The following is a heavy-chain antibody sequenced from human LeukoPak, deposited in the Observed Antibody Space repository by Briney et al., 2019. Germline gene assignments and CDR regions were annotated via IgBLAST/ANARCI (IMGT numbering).Heavy chain of an antibody. CDR3: ARENDYGDDNWFDP. V-gene: IGHV3-30-3*01. CDR1: GFTFRSYA. CDR2: ISYDGNNK. J-gene: IGHJ5*02. Sequence: PGGSLRLSCAASGFTFRSYAMHWVRQAPGKGLEWVAVISYDGNNKYYADSVKGRFTISRDDSKNTLYVQMNNLRGEDTAVYYCARENDYGDDNWFDPWGQGTLVTVSS. D-gene: IGHD4-17*01.